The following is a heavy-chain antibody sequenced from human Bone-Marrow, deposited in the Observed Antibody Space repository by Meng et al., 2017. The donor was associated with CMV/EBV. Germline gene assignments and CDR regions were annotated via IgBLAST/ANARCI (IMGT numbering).Heavy chain of an antibody. CDR3: ARDRDFGY. Sequence: SLTCTVSSGSISGYYWSWIRQPAGKGLERVGRVYTSGTNNYNYNPSLKSRVTMSVDTSRNQFSLDLSSITAADTAVYYCARDRDFGYWGRGALVTVSS. CDR1: SGSISGYY. J-gene: IGHJ4*02. CDR2: VYTSGTN. V-gene: IGHV4-4*07.